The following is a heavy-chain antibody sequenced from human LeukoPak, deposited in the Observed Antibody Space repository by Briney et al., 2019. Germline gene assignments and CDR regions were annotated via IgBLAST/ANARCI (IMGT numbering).Heavy chain of an antibody. Sequence: GGSLRLSCAASGFTFSNAWMSWVRQAPGKGLEWVGRIRSTANGYATAYAASVKGRFTISRDDSKNTAYLQMDSLKTEDTAVYYCTGNYYGSGSYADFDYWGQGTLVTVSS. CDR2: IRSTANGYAT. V-gene: IGHV3-73*01. CDR3: TGNYYGSGSYADFDY. CDR1: GFTFSNAW. J-gene: IGHJ4*02. D-gene: IGHD3-10*01.